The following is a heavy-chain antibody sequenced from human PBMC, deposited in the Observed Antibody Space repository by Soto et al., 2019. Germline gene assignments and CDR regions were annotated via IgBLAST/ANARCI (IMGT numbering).Heavy chain of an antibody. Sequence: QVQLVQSGAEVKKPGSSVKVSCKASGGTFSSYAISWVRQAPGQGLEWMGGIIPIFGTANYTQKFQGRGTITADESTSTAYMELSSLRSEDTAVYYCARDGGASNLGYCSSTSCYGWFDPWGQGTLVTVSS. D-gene: IGHD2-2*01. J-gene: IGHJ5*02. CDR2: IIPIFGTA. V-gene: IGHV1-69*01. CDR3: ARDGGASNLGYCSSTSCYGWFDP. CDR1: GGTFSSYA.